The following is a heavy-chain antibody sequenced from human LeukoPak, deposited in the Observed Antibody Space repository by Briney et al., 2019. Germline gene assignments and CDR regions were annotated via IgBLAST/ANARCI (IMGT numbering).Heavy chain of an antibody. CDR1: GGSFSGYY. Sequence: SETLSLTCAVYGGSFSGYYWSWIRQPPGKGLEWIGEINHSGSTNYNPSLKSRVTISVDTSKNQFSLKLSSVTAADTAVYYCARDGEIRFLDLDAFDIWGQGTMVTASS. CDR3: ARDGEIRFLDLDAFDI. CDR2: INHSGST. J-gene: IGHJ3*02. V-gene: IGHV4-34*01. D-gene: IGHD3-3*01.